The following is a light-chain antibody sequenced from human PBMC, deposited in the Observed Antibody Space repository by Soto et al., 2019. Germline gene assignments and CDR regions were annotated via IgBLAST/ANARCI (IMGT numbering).Light chain of an antibody. CDR3: QQRSNWPIT. CDR1: QSLSSF. CDR2: DAS. V-gene: IGKV3-11*01. J-gene: IGKJ5*01. Sequence: EIVLTQSPATLSLSPGERATLSCRASQSLSSFLAWYQQKPGQAPRLLIYDASNRATGIPDRFSGSGSGTDFTLTISSLEPEDFAVYYCQQRSNWPITFGQGTRLEIK.